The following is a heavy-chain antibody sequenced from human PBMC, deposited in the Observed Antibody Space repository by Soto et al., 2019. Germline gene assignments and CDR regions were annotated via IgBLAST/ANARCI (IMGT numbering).Heavy chain of an antibody. CDR2: ISGSGGST. D-gene: IGHD3-3*01. V-gene: IGHV3-23*01. J-gene: IGHJ3*02. CDR1: GFTFSSYA. CDR3: AKDYTVRAIFGVVIGPDAFDI. Sequence: GGSLRLSCAASGFTFSSYAMSWVRQAPGKGLEWVSAISGSGGSTYYADSVKGRFTISRDNSKNTLYLQMNSLRAEDTAVYYCAKDYTVRAIFGVVIGPDAFDIWGQGTMVTVSS.